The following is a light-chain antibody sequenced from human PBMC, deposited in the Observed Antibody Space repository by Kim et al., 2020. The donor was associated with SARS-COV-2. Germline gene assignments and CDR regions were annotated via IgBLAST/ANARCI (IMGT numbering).Light chain of an antibody. CDR3: QQSYTFPRT. CDR1: QSISTY. Sequence: DIQMTQSPSSLSASIGDRVTITCRASQSISTYLNWYQQKPGTAPKLLIYAASGLQSGVPSRFSGSGSGTDFTLTINGLQPEDFATYFCQQSYTFPRTFGQGTKVDIK. V-gene: IGKV1-39*01. CDR2: AAS. J-gene: IGKJ1*01.